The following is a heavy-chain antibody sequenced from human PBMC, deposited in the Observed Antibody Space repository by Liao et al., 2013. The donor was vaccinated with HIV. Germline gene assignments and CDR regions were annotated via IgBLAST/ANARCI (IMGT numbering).Heavy chain of an antibody. Sequence: QVQLQESGPGLVKPSETLSLTCTVSGGSINSYYWTWIRQPAGKGLEWIGRIYMSGSTNYNPSLKSRVSMSVDTSKNQFSLKVTSVTAADTAVYYCAREAYYDFWSGYYGDYFYYMDVWGKGTTVTVSS. CDR1: GGSINSYY. CDR2: IYMSGST. CDR3: AREAYYDFWSGYYGDYFYYMDV. D-gene: IGHD3-3*01. J-gene: IGHJ6*03. V-gene: IGHV4-4*07.